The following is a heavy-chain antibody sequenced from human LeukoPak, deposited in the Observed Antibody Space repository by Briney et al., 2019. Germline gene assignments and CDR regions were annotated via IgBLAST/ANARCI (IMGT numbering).Heavy chain of an antibody. CDR1: GFTFDDYA. D-gene: IGHD1-26*01. CDR3: AKDSAWERAFDY. Sequence: GGSLRLSCAASGFTFDDYAIHWVRQAPGKGLEWVSGISWNSGSIGYADSVKGRFTISRDNAKNSLYLQMNSLRAEDTALYYCAKDSAWERAFDYWGQGTLVTVSS. J-gene: IGHJ4*02. CDR2: ISWNSGSI. V-gene: IGHV3-9*01.